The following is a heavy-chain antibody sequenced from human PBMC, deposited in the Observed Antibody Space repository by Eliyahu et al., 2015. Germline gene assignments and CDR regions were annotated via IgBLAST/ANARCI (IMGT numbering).Heavy chain of an antibody. J-gene: IGHJ4*02. Sequence: EVHLVESGGGLVQPGGSLRLSCAAXGXPFGXHYXDWVRXAPGMGLEWVGRATNKRNEYTAEHAASVKGRFIISRDDSKNLLYLLMNSLKPEDTAVYFCARVKTGWYGEYDYWGQGTLVTVS. CDR2: ATNKRNEYTA. V-gene: IGHV3-72*01. CDR3: ARVKTGWYGEYDY. D-gene: IGHD3-10*01. CDR1: GXPFGXHY.